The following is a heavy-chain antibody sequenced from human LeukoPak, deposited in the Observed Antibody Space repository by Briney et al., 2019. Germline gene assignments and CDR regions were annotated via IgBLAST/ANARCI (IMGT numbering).Heavy chain of an antibody. CDR1: GGSISSYY. CDR3: ARVAVAGPWDYYYMDV. Sequence: PSETLSLTCTVSGGSISSYYWSWIRQPPGKGLEWIRYIYYSGSTNYNPSLKSRVTISVDTSKNQFSLKLSSVTAADTAVYYCARVAVAGPWDYYYMDVWGKGTTVTVSS. J-gene: IGHJ6*03. V-gene: IGHV4-59*01. D-gene: IGHD6-19*01. CDR2: IYYSGST.